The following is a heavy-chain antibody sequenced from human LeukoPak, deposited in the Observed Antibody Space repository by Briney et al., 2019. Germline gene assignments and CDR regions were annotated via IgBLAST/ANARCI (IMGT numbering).Heavy chain of an antibody. CDR2: MNPNSGNT. CDR1: GYTFTSYD. V-gene: IGHV1-8*01. Sequence: ASVKVSCKASGYTFTSYDINWVRQATGHGLEWMGWMNPNSGNTGYAQKFQGRVTMTRNTSISTAYMELSSLRSEDTAVYYCARGGRCSSTSCYYYYYMDVWGKGTTVTISS. CDR3: ARGGRCSSTSCYYYYYMDV. J-gene: IGHJ6*03. D-gene: IGHD2-2*01.